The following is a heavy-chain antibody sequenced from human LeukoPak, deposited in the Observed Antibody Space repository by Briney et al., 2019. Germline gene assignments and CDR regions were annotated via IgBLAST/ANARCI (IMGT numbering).Heavy chain of an antibody. CDR3: ARPLLYYYGSETYFWFDL. D-gene: IGHD3-10*01. Sequence: GGSLRLSCAASGFTFSSYEMNWVRQAPGKGLEWVSHISSSGTTIYYADSVKGRFTISRDNVKNSLYLQMKSLKAEDTAFYYCARPLLYYYGSETYFWFDLWGQGTLVTVSS. CDR2: ISSSGTTI. J-gene: IGHJ5*02. V-gene: IGHV3-48*03. CDR1: GFTFSSYE.